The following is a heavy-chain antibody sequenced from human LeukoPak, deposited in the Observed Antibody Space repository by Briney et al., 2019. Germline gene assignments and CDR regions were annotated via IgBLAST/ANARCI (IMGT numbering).Heavy chain of an antibody. J-gene: IGHJ4*02. CDR1: GGSISSYY. V-gene: IGHV4-59*08. D-gene: IGHD2-21*01. CDR2: IYYSGST. CDR3: ARHRILWWGTAGLNFDY. Sequence: SETLSLICTVSGGSISSYYWSWIRQPPGKGLEWIGYIYYSGSTNYNPSLKSRVTISVDTSKNQFSLKLSSVTAADTAVYYCARHRILWWGTAGLNFDYWGQGTLVTVSS.